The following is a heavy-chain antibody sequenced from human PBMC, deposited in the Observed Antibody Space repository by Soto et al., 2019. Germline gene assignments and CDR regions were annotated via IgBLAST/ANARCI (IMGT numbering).Heavy chain of an antibody. CDR3: AREGGESSDGLYYFDS. CDR2: IYYSGNT. CDR1: CGSTISDNY. Sequence: SETLSLTSTFSCGSTISDNYWSWIRQPPGKGLEWIGHIYYSGNTDYNPSLKSRLAISIDTSKDQFSLKLSSVTAADTAVYFCAREGGESSDGLYYFDSWGQGSLVTVSS. J-gene: IGHJ4*02. V-gene: IGHV4-30-4*01. D-gene: IGHD3-16*01.